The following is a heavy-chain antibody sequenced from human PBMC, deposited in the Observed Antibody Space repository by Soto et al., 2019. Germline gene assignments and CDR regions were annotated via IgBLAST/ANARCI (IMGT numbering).Heavy chain of an antibody. CDR2: ISYDGSNK. CDR3: ARDGSGSYRRAFDY. Sequence: GGSLRLSCAASGFTFSSYAMHWVRQAPGKGLEWVAVISYDGSNKYYADSVKGRFTISRDNSKNTLYLQMNSLRAEDTAVYYCARDGSGSYRRAFDYWGQGTLVTVSA. V-gene: IGHV3-30-3*01. D-gene: IGHD3-22*01. CDR1: GFTFSSYA. J-gene: IGHJ4*02.